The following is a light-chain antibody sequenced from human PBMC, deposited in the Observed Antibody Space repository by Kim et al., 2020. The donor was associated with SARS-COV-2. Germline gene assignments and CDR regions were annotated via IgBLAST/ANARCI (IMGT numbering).Light chain of an antibody. CDR2: EAS. J-gene: IGKJ1*01. Sequence: DIQMTQSPSSVSASVGDRVTITCRASQGIGSWLAWYQQKPGKALKLLIYEASSLQSGVPSRFSGSGSGTDFTLTISSLQPEDFATYYCQQANSFPWTFGQGTKVDIK. CDR3: QQANSFPWT. CDR1: QGIGSW. V-gene: IGKV1-12*01.